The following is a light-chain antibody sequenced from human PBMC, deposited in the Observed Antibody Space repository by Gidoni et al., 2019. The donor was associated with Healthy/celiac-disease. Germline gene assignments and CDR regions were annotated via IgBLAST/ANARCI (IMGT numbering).Light chain of an antibody. J-gene: IGKJ3*01. CDR2: DAS. CDR1: QGISSS. Sequence: AIQLTQSPSSLSASVGDRVNITCRASQGISSSLAWYQQKPGKAPKLLNYDASSLESGVPSRFSGSGSGTDFTLTISSLQPEDFATYYCQQCNSTPCTFGPGTKVD. V-gene: IGKV1-13*02. CDR3: QQCNSTPCT.